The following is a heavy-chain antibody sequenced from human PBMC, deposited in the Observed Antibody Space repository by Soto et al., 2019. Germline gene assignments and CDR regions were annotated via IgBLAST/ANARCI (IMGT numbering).Heavy chain of an antibody. V-gene: IGHV4-38-2*01. CDR1: GYAIGGGYY. J-gene: IGHJ4*02. CDR3: ARYRREAVAGYTLDN. CDR2: FYHSGGT. Sequence: ASETLSLTCAVSGYAIGGGYYWGWIRQPPGKGLEWIGSFYHSGGTYYNPSLKSRVTISVDTSTNQFSLNLRSVTAADTAVYYCARYRREAVAGYTLDNWGQGILVTVSS. D-gene: IGHD6-13*01.